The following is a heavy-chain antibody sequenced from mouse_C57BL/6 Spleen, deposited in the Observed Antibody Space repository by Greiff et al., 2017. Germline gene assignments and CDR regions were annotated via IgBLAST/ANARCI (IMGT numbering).Heavy chain of an antibody. Sequence: VQGVESGAELVRPGASVTLSCKASGYTFTDYEMHWVKQTPVHGLEWIGAIDPETGGTAYNQKFKGKAILTADKSSSTAYMELRSLTSEDSAVYYCTRRGLSYGNYDYAMDYWGQGTSVTVSS. CDR1: GYTFTDYE. CDR3: TRRGLSYGNYDYAMDY. J-gene: IGHJ4*01. V-gene: IGHV1-15*01. CDR2: IDPETGGT. D-gene: IGHD2-1*01.